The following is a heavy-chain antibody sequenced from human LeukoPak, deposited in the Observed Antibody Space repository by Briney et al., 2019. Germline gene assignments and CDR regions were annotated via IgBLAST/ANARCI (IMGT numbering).Heavy chain of an antibody. CDR1: GGSITSYY. CDR3: ASMLSWGSIFLDY. CDR2: IYYSGST. D-gene: IGHD3-3*01. J-gene: IGHJ4*02. Sequence: KPSETLSLTCTVSGGSITSYYWGWIRQPPGKGLEWIGYIYYSGSTYYNPSLKSRVTISVDTSKNQFSLKLSSVTAADTAVYYCASMLSWGSIFLDYWGQGTLVTVSS. V-gene: IGHV4-59*06.